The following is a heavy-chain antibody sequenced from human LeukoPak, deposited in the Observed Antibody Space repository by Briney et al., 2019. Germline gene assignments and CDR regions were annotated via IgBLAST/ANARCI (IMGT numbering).Heavy chain of an antibody. Sequence: PGGSLRLSCAASGFTFSSYAVHWVRQAPGKGLEWVAVISYDGSNKYYADSVKGRFTISRDNSKNTLYLQMNSLRAEDTVVYYCARDLLVLRFLGWLSVGYFDLWGRGTLVTVSS. D-gene: IGHD3-3*01. CDR1: GFTFSSYA. J-gene: IGHJ2*01. CDR3: ARDLLVLRFLGWLSVGYFDL. V-gene: IGHV3-30-3*01. CDR2: ISYDGSNK.